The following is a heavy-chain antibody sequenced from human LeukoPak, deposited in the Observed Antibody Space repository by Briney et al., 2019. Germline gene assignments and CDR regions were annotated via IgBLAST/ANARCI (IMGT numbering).Heavy chain of an antibody. CDR1: GFTLSSYA. Sequence: AGSLRLSCAASGFTLSSYAMSWVRQAPGKGLEWVSAIRGSGGRTYYAHSVKGRFTISRDNSKNTLYLQMNSLRAEDTAVYYCAKDGVRGFGDLPNYFDYWGQGTLVTVSS. D-gene: IGHD3-10*01. CDR3: AKDGVRGFGDLPNYFDY. V-gene: IGHV3-23*01. J-gene: IGHJ4*02. CDR2: IRGSGGRT.